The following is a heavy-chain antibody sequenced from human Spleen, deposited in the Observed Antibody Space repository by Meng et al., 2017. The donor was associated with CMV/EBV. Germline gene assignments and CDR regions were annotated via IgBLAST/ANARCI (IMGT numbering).Heavy chain of an antibody. D-gene: IGHD3-10*01. Sequence: SETLSLTCTVSGGSVSSGSSYWSWIRQPPGKGLEYIGYVYYRGSTNYNPSLESRVTISVDTSKNQFSLKLSSVTAADTAVYYCARNYYGSGSYFTWGQGTLVTVSS. V-gene: IGHV4-61*01. CDR3: ARNYYGSGSYFT. J-gene: IGHJ4*02. CDR2: VYYRGST. CDR1: GGSVSSGSSY.